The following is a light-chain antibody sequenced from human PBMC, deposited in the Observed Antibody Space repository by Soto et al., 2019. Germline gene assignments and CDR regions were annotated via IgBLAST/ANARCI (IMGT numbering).Light chain of an antibody. CDR3: MQGLTTPLT. CDR2: LGY. Sequence: DIVMTQSPLSLTVTPGEPASISCRSSRSLLKANGYTYFHWFLQKPGQSPQLLIYLGYNRAPGVPDRFSGSGSGTDFTLKISRVEAEDVGVYYCMQGLTTPLTFGGGTKVDIK. V-gene: IGKV2-28*01. CDR1: RSLLKANGYTY. J-gene: IGKJ4*01.